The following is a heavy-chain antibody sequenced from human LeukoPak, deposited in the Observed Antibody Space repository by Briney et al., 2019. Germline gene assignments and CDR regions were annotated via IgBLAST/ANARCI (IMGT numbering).Heavy chain of an antibody. D-gene: IGHD1-26*01. CDR2: VDPEDGET. J-gene: IGHJ4*02. Sequence: ASVKVSCKVSGYTFTDYYMHWVQQAPGKGLEWMGLVDPEDGETIYAEKFQGRVTITADTSTDTAYMELSSLRSEDTAVYYCAVLRELLGSCQDYWGQGTLVTVSS. CDR1: GYTFTDYY. CDR3: AVLRELLGSCQDY. V-gene: IGHV1-69-2*01.